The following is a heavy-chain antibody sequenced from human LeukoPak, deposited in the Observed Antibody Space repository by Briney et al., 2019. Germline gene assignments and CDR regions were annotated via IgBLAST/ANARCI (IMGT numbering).Heavy chain of an antibody. CDR2: ISSSSSYI. CDR3: ARDRDGTTFDAFDI. V-gene: IGHV3-21*01. CDR1: GFTFSSYS. D-gene: IGHD1-1*01. Sequence: GGSLRLSCAASGFTFSSYSMNWVRQAQGKGLEWVSSISSSSSYIYYADSVKGRFTISRDNAKNSLYLQMNSLRAEDTAVYYCARDRDGTTFDAFDIWGQGTMVTVSS. J-gene: IGHJ3*02.